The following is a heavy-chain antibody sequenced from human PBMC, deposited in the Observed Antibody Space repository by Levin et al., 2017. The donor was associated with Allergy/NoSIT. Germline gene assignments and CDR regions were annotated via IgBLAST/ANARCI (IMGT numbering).Heavy chain of an antibody. J-gene: IGHJ6*02. CDR2: INPNSGGT. Sequence: GESLKISCKASGYTFTGYYMHWVRQAPGQGLEWVGWINPNSGGTNYAQKFQGWVTMTRDTSISTAYMELSRLRSDDTAVYYCARDQNGMDVWGQGTTVTVSS. V-gene: IGHV1-2*04. CDR1: GYTFTGYY. CDR3: ARDQNGMDV.